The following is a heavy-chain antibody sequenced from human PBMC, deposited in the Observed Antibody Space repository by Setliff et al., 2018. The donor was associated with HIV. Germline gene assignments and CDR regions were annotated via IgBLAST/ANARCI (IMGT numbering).Heavy chain of an antibody. J-gene: IGHJ4*02. V-gene: IGHV4-39*07. CDR1: GGSISSSSYY. CDR3: AREPRGYSYGALYFDY. CDR2: IYYSGST. Sequence: PSETLSLTCTVSGGSISSSSYYWGWIRQPPGKGLEWTGRIYYSGSTYYNPSLKSRVTISVDTSKNQFSLKLSSVTAADTAVYYCAREPRGYSYGALYFDYWGQGTLVTVSS. D-gene: IGHD5-18*01.